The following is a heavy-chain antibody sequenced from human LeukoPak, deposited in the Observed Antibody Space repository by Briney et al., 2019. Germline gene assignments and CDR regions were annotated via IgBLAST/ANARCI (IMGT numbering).Heavy chain of an antibody. Sequence: GVSLRLSCAASGFTFSSYGMHWVRQAPGKGLEWVAVIWYDGSNKYYADSVKGRFTISRDNSKNTLYLQMNSLRAEDTAVYYCARDSHSSGWYGVNYYYYYGMDVWGQGTTVTVSS. CDR2: IWYDGSNK. D-gene: IGHD6-19*01. CDR1: GFTFSSYG. CDR3: ARDSHSSGWYGVNYYYYYGMDV. V-gene: IGHV3-33*01. J-gene: IGHJ6*02.